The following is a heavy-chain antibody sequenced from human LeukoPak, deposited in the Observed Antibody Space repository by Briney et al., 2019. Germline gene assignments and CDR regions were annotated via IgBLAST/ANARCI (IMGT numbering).Heavy chain of an antibody. V-gene: IGHV4-4*07. J-gene: IGHJ2*01. D-gene: IGHD2-15*01. CDR3: ARDPLDCSGGSCPYWYFDL. CDR2: IYTSGST. Sequence: PSETLSLTCTVSGGSISSYYWSWIRQPAGKGLEWIGRIYTSGSTNYNPSLKSRVTMSVGTSKNQFSLKLSSVTAADTAVYYCARDPLDCSGGSCPYWYFDLWGRGTLVTVSS. CDR1: GGSISSYY.